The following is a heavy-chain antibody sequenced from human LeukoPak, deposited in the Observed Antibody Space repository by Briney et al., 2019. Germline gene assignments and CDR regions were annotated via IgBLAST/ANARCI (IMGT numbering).Heavy chain of an antibody. CDR3: ARDYYGSGSYLGEDDY. CDR2: INPNSGGT. D-gene: IGHD3-10*01. V-gene: IGHV1-2*02. J-gene: IGHJ4*02. Sequence: ASVKVSCKASGYTFTGYHMHWVRQAPGQGLEWMGWINPNSGGTNYAQKFQGRVTMTRDTSISTAYMELSRLRSDDTAVYYCARDYYGSGSYLGEDDYWGQGTLVTVSS. CDR1: GYTFTGYH.